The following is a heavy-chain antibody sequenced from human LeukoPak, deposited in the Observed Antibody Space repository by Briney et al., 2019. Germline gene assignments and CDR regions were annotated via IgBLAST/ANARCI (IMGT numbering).Heavy chain of an antibody. Sequence: PGAPLTLPCAASGFIFSSYDVLWLRQAPGKGLDWVAVLSYDGSNKYYADCVKGRFTISRDNYKNTLYLQISSLRGEDTAVYYSARVGGDSSSPDFVYWGQGTLVTVSS. CDR3: ARVGGDSSSPDFVY. CDR2: LSYDGSNK. J-gene: IGHJ4*02. CDR1: GFIFSSYD. D-gene: IGHD6-6*01. V-gene: IGHV3-30*15.